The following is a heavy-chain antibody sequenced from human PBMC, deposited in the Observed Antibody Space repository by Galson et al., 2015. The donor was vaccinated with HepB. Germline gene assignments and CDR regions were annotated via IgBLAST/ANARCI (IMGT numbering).Heavy chain of an antibody. D-gene: IGHD3-9*01. CDR2: INTNTGNP. Sequence: SVKVSCKASGYTFTSYSMNWVRQAPGQGLEWMGWINTNTGNPTYAQGFTGRFVFSLDTSVSTAYLQISSLKAEDTAVYYCARGSLQSPDFDWLFPYYYYYMDVWGKGTTVTVSS. J-gene: IGHJ6*03. V-gene: IGHV7-4-1*02. CDR1: GYTFTSYS. CDR3: ARGSLQSPDFDWLFPYYYYYMDV.